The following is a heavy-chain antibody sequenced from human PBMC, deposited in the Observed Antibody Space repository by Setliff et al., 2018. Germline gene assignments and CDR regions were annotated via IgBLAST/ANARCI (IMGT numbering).Heavy chain of an antibody. Sequence: SEPLSLTCTVSGGSISGYYWSWIRQPPGKELEWIGYIYYTGTTNYNPSLKSRVTISVDTSKNQFSLKLSSVTAADTALYYCAKADEGPRRASGSYYPLLRFDPWGQGTLVTVSS. CDR1: GGSISGYY. CDR2: IYYTGTT. J-gene: IGHJ5*02. D-gene: IGHD3-10*01. V-gene: IGHV4-59*01. CDR3: AKADEGPRRASGSYYPLLRFDP.